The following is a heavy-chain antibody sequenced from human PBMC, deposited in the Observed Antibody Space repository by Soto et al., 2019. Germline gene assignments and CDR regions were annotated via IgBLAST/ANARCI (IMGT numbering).Heavy chain of an antibody. CDR1: GFTFSSYA. CDR2: ISYDGSNK. CDR3: ARMVGYWYFDL. J-gene: IGHJ2*01. V-gene: IGHV3-30-3*01. Sequence: QVQLVESGGGVVQPGRSLRLSCAASGFTFSSYAMHWVRQAPGKGLEWVAVISYDGSNKYYADSVKGRFTISRDNSKNPLYLQMNSLRAEDTAVYYCARMVGYWYFDLWGRGTLVTVSS. D-gene: IGHD2-15*01.